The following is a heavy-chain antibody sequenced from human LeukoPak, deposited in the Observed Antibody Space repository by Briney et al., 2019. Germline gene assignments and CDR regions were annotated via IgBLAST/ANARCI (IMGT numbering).Heavy chain of an antibody. J-gene: IGHJ3*02. Sequence: ASVKVSFKASGGTFSSYAISWVRQAPGQGLEWMGGIIPIFGTANYAQKFQGRVTITADESTSTAYMELSSLRSEDTAVYYCARESVTTYHAFDIWGQGTMVTASS. CDR2: IIPIFGTA. CDR1: GGTFSSYA. V-gene: IGHV1-69*13. CDR3: ARESVTTYHAFDI. D-gene: IGHD4-17*01.